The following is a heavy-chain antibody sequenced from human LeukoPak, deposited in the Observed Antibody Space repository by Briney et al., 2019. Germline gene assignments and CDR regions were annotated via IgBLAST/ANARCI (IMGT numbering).Heavy chain of an antibody. V-gene: IGHV3-23*01. CDR1: GFTFSSYA. J-gene: IGHJ4*02. CDR2: ISGSGGST. Sequence: PGGSLRLSCAASGFTFSSYAMSWVRQAPGKGLEWVSAISGSGGSTYYADSVKGRFTISRDNSKNTLYLQMNSLRAEDTAVYYCAKAVDYDFWSGYLHFDYWGQGTLVTVSS. CDR3: AKAVDYDFWSGYLHFDY. D-gene: IGHD3-3*01.